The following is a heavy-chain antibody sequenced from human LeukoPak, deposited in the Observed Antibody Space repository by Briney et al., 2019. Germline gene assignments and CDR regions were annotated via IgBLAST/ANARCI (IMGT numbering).Heavy chain of an antibody. Sequence: SETLSLTCTVSGGSISSGSYYWSWIRQPAGKALEWIGRIYTSGSTNYNPSLKSRVTISVDTSKNQFSLKLSSVTAADTAVYYCATEAPNYYGSGSYASFDYWGQGTLVTVSS. CDR2: IYTSGST. CDR1: GGSISSGSYY. CDR3: ATEAPNYYGSGSYASFDY. D-gene: IGHD3-10*01. J-gene: IGHJ4*02. V-gene: IGHV4-61*02.